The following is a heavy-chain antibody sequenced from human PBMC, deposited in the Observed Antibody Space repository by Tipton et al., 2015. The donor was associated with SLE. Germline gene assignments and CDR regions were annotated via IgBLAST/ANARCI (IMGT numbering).Heavy chain of an antibody. CDR2: IYYSGST. V-gene: IGHV4-59*01. Sequence: TLSLTCTVSGGSISSYYWSWIRQPPGKGLEWIGYIYYSGSTNYNPSLKSRVTISVGTSKNQFSLKLISVTAADTAVYYCATRSAGLEWLLGDAFDIWGQGTMVTVSS. J-gene: IGHJ3*02. CDR3: ATRSAGLEWLLGDAFDI. D-gene: IGHD3-3*01. CDR1: GGSISSYY.